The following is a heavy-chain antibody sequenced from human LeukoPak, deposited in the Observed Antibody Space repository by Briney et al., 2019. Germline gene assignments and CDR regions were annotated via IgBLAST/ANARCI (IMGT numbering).Heavy chain of an antibody. V-gene: IGHV4-39*01. D-gene: IGHD4-23*01. CDR2: IYYSGST. J-gene: IGHJ4*02. Sequence: KSSETLSLTCTVSGGSISSSSYYWGWIRQPPGKGLEWIGSIYYSGSTYYNPSLKSRVTISEDTSKNQFSLKLSSVTAADTAVYYCASYYGGPFDYWGQGTLVTVSS. CDR3: ASYYGGPFDY. CDR1: GGSISSSSYY.